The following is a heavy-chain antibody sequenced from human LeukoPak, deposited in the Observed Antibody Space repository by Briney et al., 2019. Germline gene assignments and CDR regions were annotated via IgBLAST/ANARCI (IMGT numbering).Heavy chain of an antibody. D-gene: IGHD3-3*01. CDR2: ISYDGSNK. CDR1: GFTFGSYG. J-gene: IGHJ4*02. CDR3: ATSYDFWSGYWDY. Sequence: GGSLRLSCAASGFTFGSYGMHWVRQAPGKGLEWVAVISYDGSNKYYADSVKGRFTISRDNSKNTLYLQMNSLRAEDTAVYYCATSYDFWSGYWDYWGQGTLVTVSS. V-gene: IGHV3-30*03.